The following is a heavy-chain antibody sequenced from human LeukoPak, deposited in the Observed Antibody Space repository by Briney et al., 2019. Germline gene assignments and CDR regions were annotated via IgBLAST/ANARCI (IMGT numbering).Heavy chain of an antibody. CDR2: IYPRDGST. V-gene: IGHV1-46*01. CDR3: ARDQEGFDY. Sequence: ASVKVSCKASGYTFTNNYLHWVRQAPGQGLEWMGMIYPRDGSTSYAQNCQGRVTVTRDTSTTTVHMELRGMRSEDTAVYYCARDQEGFDYWGQGTVVTVSS. CDR1: GYTFTNNY. J-gene: IGHJ4*02.